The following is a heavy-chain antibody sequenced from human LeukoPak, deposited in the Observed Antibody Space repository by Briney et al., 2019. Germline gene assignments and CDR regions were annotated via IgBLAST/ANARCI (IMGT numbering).Heavy chain of an antibody. CDR2: ISGSSIYI. D-gene: IGHD2/OR15-2a*01. J-gene: IGHJ4*02. V-gene: IGHV3-21*01. CDR1: GGSFSGYY. Sequence: ETLSLTCAVYGGSFSGYYWSWVRQAPGKGLEWVSSISGSSIYILYADSVKGRFTISRDDARSSLYLQMNSLRAEDTAVYYCAKFETRGNTDFDYWGQGTLVTVSS. CDR3: AKFETRGNTDFDY.